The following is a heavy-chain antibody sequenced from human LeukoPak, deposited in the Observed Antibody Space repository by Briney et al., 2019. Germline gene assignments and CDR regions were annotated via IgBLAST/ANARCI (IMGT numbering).Heavy chain of an antibody. J-gene: IGHJ6*03. CDR3: AKNGDRGAYCSGGSCYPYYYYYMDV. CDR2: ISGSGGNT. CDR1: GFTFSSYA. V-gene: IGHV3-23*01. Sequence: PGGSLRLSCAASGFTFSSYAMSWVRQAPGKGLEWVSSISGSGGNTYYADSVKGRFTISRDYSKNTLYLQMNSLRAEDTAIYYCAKNGDRGAYCSGGSCYPYYYYYMDVWGKGTTVTISS. D-gene: IGHD2-15*01.